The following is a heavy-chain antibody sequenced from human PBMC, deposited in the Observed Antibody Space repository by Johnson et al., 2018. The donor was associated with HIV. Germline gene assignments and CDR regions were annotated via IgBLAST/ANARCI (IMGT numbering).Heavy chain of an antibody. V-gene: IGHV3-30-3*01. CDR2: ISYDGSNK. CDR1: GFTFSSYA. CDR3: AREAHYYDSSGLKRGAFDI. J-gene: IGHJ3*02. Sequence: VQLVESGGGVVQPGRSLRLYCAASGFTFSSYAMHWVRQAPGKGLEWVAVISYDGSNKYYADSVKGRFTISRDNSKNTLYLQMNSLRAEDTAVYYCAREAHYYDSSGLKRGAFDIWGQGTMVTVSS. D-gene: IGHD3-22*01.